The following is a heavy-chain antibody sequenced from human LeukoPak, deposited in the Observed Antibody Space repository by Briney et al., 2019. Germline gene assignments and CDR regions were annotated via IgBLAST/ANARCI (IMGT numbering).Heavy chain of an antibody. CDR2: IIPIFGTA. CDR3: ARDLAAAGPNWFDP. Sequence: GASVKVSCKASGGTFSSYAISWVRQAPGQGLEWMGGIIPIFGTANYTQKFQGRVTITTDESTSTAYMELSSLRSEDTAVYYCARDLAAAGPNWFDPWGQGTLVTVSS. J-gene: IGHJ5*02. V-gene: IGHV1-69*05. D-gene: IGHD6-13*01. CDR1: GGTFSSYA.